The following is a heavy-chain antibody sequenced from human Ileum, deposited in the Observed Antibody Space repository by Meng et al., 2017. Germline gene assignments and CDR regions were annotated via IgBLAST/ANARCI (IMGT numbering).Heavy chain of an antibody. CDR1: GFTFRSYG. CDR2: IWYDGSNK. V-gene: IGHV3-33*01. Sequence: GGSLRLSCAASGFTFRSYGMHWVRQAPGKGLEWVTFIWYDGSNKYYADSVKGRFTISRDTSKNTLYLQMNSLRAEDTAVYYCARDRGWTDNYYYGLDVWGQGTAVTVSS. CDR3: ARDRGWTDNYYYGLDV. D-gene: IGHD6-19*01. J-gene: IGHJ6*02.